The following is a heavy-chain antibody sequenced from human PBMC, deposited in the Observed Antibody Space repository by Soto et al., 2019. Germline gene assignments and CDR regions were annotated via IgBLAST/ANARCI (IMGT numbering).Heavy chain of an antibody. Sequence: SETLSLTCTVSGGSVSSGNYFWSWIRQPPGKGLEWIGHISYSGSTNYYPSLKSRVSMSLDTSKNQFSLKLRSVTAADTAVYYCARESSHSRHDDWGQGTLVTVSS. CDR2: ISYSGST. D-gene: IGHD6-13*01. J-gene: IGHJ4*02. CDR1: GGSVSSGNYF. V-gene: IGHV4-61*01. CDR3: ARESSHSRHDD.